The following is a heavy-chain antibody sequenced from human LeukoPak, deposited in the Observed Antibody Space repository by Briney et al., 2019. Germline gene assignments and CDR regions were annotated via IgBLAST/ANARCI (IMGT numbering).Heavy chain of an antibody. V-gene: IGHV3-23*01. CDR2: ISGSGAAT. Sequence: GGALRLSCAASGLPFNRYSMSWVRQAPGKGLEGGAVISGSGAATAYADSVKGRFTISRDNSKNTLYLQFNSLRAEDTAIYFCAKEYSGSLKYFDYWGLGTLVTVSS. J-gene: IGHJ4*01. D-gene: IGHD6-13*01. CDR1: GLPFNRYS. CDR3: AKEYSGSLKYFDY.